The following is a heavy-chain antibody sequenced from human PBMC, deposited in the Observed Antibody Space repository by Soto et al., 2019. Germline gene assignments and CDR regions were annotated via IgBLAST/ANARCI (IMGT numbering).Heavy chain of an antibody. Sequence: SETLSLSCTASGCSISSYSWSWVRQPPGKGLEWVAAIYYSGGTTYNPSLKSRVTISVDTSKHQVSLKLRSVTAADTAVYYCARVQAAGILYYYYVIDVWGQGTTVTVSS. CDR2: IYYSGGT. CDR3: ARVQAAGILYYYYVIDV. J-gene: IGHJ6*02. D-gene: IGHD6-13*01. V-gene: IGHV4-59*01. CDR1: GCSISSYS.